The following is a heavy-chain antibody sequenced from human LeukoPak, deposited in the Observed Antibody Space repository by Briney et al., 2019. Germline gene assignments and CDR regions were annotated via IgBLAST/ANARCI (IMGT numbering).Heavy chain of an antibody. Sequence: PSETLSLTCTVSGGSISSSSYYWGWIRQPPGKGLEWIGSIYYSGSTYYNPSLKSRVTISVDTSKNQFSLKLSSVTAADTAVYYCARDPIAALSYFDYWGQGTLVTVSS. CDR3: ARDPIAALSYFDY. V-gene: IGHV4-39*07. CDR1: GGSISSSSYY. D-gene: IGHD6-6*01. CDR2: IYYSGST. J-gene: IGHJ4*02.